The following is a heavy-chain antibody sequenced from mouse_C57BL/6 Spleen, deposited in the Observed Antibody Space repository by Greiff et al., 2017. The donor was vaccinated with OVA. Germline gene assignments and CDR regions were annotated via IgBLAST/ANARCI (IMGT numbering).Heavy chain of an antibody. D-gene: IGHD1-1*01. Sequence: EVQLQQSGPELVKPGDSVKISCKASGYSFTGYFMNWVMQSHGKSLEWIGRINPYNGDTFYNQKFKGKATLTVDKSSSTAHMELRSLTSEDSAVYYCARSGFSTVVADYYALDYWGQGTSVTVSS. CDR1: GYSFTGYF. V-gene: IGHV1-20*01. CDR2: INPYNGDT. J-gene: IGHJ4*01. CDR3: ARSGFSTVVADYYALDY.